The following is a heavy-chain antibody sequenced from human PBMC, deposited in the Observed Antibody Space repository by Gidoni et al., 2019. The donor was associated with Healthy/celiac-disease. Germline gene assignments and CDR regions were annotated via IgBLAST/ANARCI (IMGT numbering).Heavy chain of an antibody. J-gene: IGHJ6*02. V-gene: IGHV3-33*01. CDR2: IWYAGSNK. CDR3: ARDLLDSGYDSYYYYGMDV. CDR1: GFTFSSYG. Sequence: SCAASGFTFSSYGMHWVRQAPGKWLEWVAVIWYAGSNKYYADSVKGRFTISRDNSKNTLYLQMNSLRAEDTAVYYCARDLLDSGYDSYYYYGMDVWGQGTTVTVSS. D-gene: IGHD5-12*01.